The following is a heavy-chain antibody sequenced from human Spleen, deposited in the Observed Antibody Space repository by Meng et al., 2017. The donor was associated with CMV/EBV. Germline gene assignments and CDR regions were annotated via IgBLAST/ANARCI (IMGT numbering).Heavy chain of an antibody. CDR1: GFRFSTYE. CDR3: AREENSSGNWFDP. Sequence: GESLKISCAASGFRFSTYEMNWVRQAPGKGLEWVSYISKSGTTMYYANSVKGRFTISRDNAKNSLYLQMNSLRAEDTAVYYCAREENSSGNWFDPWGQGTLVTVSS. V-gene: IGHV3-48*03. CDR2: ISKSGTTM. J-gene: IGHJ5*02. D-gene: IGHD6-19*01.